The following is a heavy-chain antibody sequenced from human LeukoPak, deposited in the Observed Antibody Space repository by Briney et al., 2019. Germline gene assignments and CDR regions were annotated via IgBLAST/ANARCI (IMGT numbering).Heavy chain of an antibody. CDR1: GFTLSSYA. D-gene: IGHD3-10*01. CDR2: ISGSGGTT. J-gene: IGHJ4*02. CDR3: AKAIWFXEFQFFDY. Sequence: GGSLRLSCAASGFTLSSYAMSWVRQAPGKGLEWVSTISGSGGTTYYADSVKGRFTISRDNSKNTLYLQMNSLRAEDTAVYYCAKAIWFXEFQFFDYWGQGTLVTVSS. V-gene: IGHV3-23*01.